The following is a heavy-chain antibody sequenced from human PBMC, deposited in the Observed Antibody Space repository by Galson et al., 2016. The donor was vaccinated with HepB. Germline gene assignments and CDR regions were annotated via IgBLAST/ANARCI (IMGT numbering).Heavy chain of an antibody. CDR2: ISAHNGDT. J-gene: IGHJ4*02. V-gene: IGHV1-18*04. CDR3: ARDRERSLDY. Sequence: SVKVSCKASGYTFTTNGISWVRQAPGQGLEWVGWISAHNGDTNSPQKLQGRVTLTTDTSTRTAYMELRSLKSDDTAVYYCARDRERSLDYWGQGTLVTVSS. CDR1: GYTFTTNG.